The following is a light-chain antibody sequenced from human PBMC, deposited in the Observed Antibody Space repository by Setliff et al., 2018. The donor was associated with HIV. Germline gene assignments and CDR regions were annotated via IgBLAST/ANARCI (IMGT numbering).Light chain of an antibody. CDR2: DAS. CDR3: QVWDSSIHVV. CDR1: IIGSKS. V-gene: IGLV3-21*03. J-gene: IGLJ2*01. Sequence: SYELTQPPSESVAPGKTARITCVGNIIGSKSVHWYQQKPGQAPVMVVYDASDRPSGIPERFSGSNSGNTATLTISRAQAGDEADYYCQVWDSSIHVVFGGGTKATVL.